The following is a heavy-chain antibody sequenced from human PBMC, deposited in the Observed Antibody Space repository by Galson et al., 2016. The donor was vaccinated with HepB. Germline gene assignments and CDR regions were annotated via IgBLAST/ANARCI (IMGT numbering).Heavy chain of an antibody. CDR1: GFTFSSFG. CDR2: ISSSSTTI. J-gene: IGHJ4*02. Sequence: SLRLSCAASGFTFSSFGMNWVRQAPGKGLEWVSYISSSSTTIYYADSLKGRFTISRDNAKSSLYLQMNSLRDEDTAFYYCARYTSAGSRNRKRYFDCWGQGTLVTVSS. CDR3: ARYTSAGSRNRKRYFDC. D-gene: IGHD3-9*01. V-gene: IGHV3-48*02.